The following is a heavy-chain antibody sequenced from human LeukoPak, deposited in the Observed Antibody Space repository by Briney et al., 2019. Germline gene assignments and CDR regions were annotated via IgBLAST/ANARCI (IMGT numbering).Heavy chain of an antibody. V-gene: IGHV4-59*01. CDR1: GVSIRNYY. J-gene: IGHJ6*02. D-gene: IGHD3-22*01. Sequence: KPSETLSLTCIVSGVSIRNYYWNWVRQSPGKGLEWVGFIHYSGNTHYRPTLTSRVTMSVDTSKNQFSLKLTAVTAADTAVYYCARGGDSSGYLNHYYYGMDVWGQGTTVTVSS. CDR2: IHYSGNT. CDR3: ARGGDSSGYLNHYYYGMDV.